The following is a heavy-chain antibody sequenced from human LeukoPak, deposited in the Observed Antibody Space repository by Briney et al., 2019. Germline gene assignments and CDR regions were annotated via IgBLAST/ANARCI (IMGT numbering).Heavy chain of an antibody. CDR2: IYHSGST. CDR3: AREAQRYYDSSGYL. Sequence: PSQTLSLTCAVSGGSISSGGYSWSWIRQPPGKGLEWIGYIYHSGSTYYNPSLKSRVTISVDRSKNQFSLKLSSVTAADTAVYYCAREAQRYYDSSGYLWGRGTLVTVSS. V-gene: IGHV4-30-2*01. D-gene: IGHD3-22*01. CDR1: GGSISSGGYS. J-gene: IGHJ2*01.